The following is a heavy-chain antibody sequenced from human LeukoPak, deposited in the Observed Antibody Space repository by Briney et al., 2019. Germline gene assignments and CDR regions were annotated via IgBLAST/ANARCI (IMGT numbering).Heavy chain of an antibody. CDR2: INSDGSDA. V-gene: IGHV3-74*01. CDR1: GFTFGSYW. Sequence: PGGSLRLSCAGSGFTFGSYWLHWVRQAPGKGLVWVSRINSDGSDATYADSVEGRFTISRDNAKNTLYLQLNSLTAEDTAVYYCARDRDYSPDYWGQGTLVTVSS. CDR3: ARDRDYSPDY. D-gene: IGHD4-11*01. J-gene: IGHJ4*02.